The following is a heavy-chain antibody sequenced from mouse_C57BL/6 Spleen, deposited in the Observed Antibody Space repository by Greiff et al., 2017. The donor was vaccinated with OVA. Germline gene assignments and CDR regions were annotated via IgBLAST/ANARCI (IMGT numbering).Heavy chain of an antibody. CDR2: INSDGSAI. V-gene: IGHV11-2*01. Sequence: EVKLVETGGGLVQPGGSRGLSCEGSGFTFSGFWMSWVRQTPGKTLEWIGDINSDGSAINYAPSIKDRFTIFRDNDKSTLYLQMSNVRSEDTATYFCTLYDYRTWFAYWGQGTLVTVSA. J-gene: IGHJ3*01. D-gene: IGHD2-4*01. CDR3: TLYDYRTWFAY. CDR1: GFTFSGFW.